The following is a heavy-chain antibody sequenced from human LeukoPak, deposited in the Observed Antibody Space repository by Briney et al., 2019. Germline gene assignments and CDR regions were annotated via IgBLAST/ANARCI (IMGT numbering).Heavy chain of an antibody. Sequence: WGKLTLKCAACGFSFNSYGRHWDGQAPGQGLVGVAVISYDGSNKYYADSVKGRFTISRDNSKNTLYLQMNSLRAEDTAVYYCAKDRSYYDSSASDYWGQGTLVTVSS. D-gene: IGHD3-22*01. CDR2: ISYDGSNK. CDR1: GFSFNSYG. CDR3: AKDRSYYDSSASDY. J-gene: IGHJ4*02. V-gene: IGHV3-30*18.